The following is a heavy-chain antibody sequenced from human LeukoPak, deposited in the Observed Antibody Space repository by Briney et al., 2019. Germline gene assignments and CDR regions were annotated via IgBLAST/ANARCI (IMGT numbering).Heavy chain of an antibody. Sequence: PSETLSLTCSVSGGSISTHYWSWIRQPPGKGLEWIGYIYYSGSTNYNPSLKSRVTISVDTSKNLFSLKLSSVTAADTAVYYCARVGGCSSTSCSWKYYNYYMDVWGKGTTVTVSS. CDR2: IYYSGST. J-gene: IGHJ6*03. CDR1: GGSISTHY. CDR3: ARVGGCSSTSCSWKYYNYYMDV. V-gene: IGHV4-59*11. D-gene: IGHD2-2*01.